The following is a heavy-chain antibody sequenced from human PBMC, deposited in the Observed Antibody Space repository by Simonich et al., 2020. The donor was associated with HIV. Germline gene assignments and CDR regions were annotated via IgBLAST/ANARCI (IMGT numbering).Heavy chain of an antibody. CDR2: INHSASN. CDR1: GGSFSGYY. D-gene: IGHD3-9*01. J-gene: IGHJ4*02. CDR3: AKVARYFDWYSTAFDY. V-gene: IGHV4-34*02. Sequence: QVQLQQWGAGLLKPSETLSLTCAVFGGSFSGYYCSWFRLPPGKGLEWIGEINHSASNKDNPSLKSRVTKSVDTSKNQFSLKLTSVTAADTAVYYCAKVARYFDWYSTAFDYWGQGTLVTVSS.